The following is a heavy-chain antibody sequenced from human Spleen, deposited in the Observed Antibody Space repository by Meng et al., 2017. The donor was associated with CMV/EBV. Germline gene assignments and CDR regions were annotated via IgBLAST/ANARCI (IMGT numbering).Heavy chain of an antibody. D-gene: IGHD6-19*01. CDR2: INHSGST. CDR3: ARLAEWPVLQDWFDP. J-gene: IGHJ5*02. Sequence: VYGGSFSGYSWSWIRQPPGKGLEWIGEINHSGSTNYNPSLKSRVTISVDTSKNQFSLKLSSVTAADTAVYYCARLAEWPVLQDWFDPWGQGTLVTVSS. V-gene: IGHV4-34*01. CDR1: GGSFSGYS.